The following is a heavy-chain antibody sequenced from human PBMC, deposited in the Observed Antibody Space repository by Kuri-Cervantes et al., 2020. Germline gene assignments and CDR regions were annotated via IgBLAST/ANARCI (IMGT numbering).Heavy chain of an antibody. J-gene: IGHJ6*02. D-gene: IGHD3-10*01. Sequence: GGSLRLSCAASGFTFSSYDMHWVRQATGKGLEWVSAIGTAGDTYYADSVKGRFTISRDSSKNTLFLQMNSLRADDTAVYYCARYMVRGIYYGMDVWGQGTTVTVSS. CDR3: ARYMVRGIYYGMDV. CDR2: IGTAGDT. V-gene: IGHV3-13*01. CDR1: GFTFSSYD.